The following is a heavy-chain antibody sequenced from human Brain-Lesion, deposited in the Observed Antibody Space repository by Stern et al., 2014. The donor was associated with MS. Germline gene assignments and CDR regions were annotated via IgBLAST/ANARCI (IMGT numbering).Heavy chain of an antibody. Sequence: QVQLVESGGGVVQPGRTLRLSCVASGFTFGSCAMHWVRKAPGKGLEGVAGGSYAGSNKYYADSVKGRFTISRDNSQNTLYMQMSSLRPEDTAVYYCAKDRQYLTYFFDHWGQGSLVTVSS. CDR1: GFTFGSCA. J-gene: IGHJ5*02. CDR2: GSYAGSNK. CDR3: AKDRQYLTYFFDH. D-gene: IGHD2/OR15-2a*01. V-gene: IGHV3-30*18.